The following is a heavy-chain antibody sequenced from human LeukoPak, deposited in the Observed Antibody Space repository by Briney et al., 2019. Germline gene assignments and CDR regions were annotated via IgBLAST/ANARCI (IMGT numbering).Heavy chain of an antibody. Sequence: ASGKVSCKASGYTFTGYYIHWVRQAPGQGLEWMGWINPNSGVTTYAQKFQGRVTMTRDTSISTAYMELSRLRSDDTAVYYCARVGAYISGSYLVHWGQGSLVTVSS. CDR1: GYTFTGYY. V-gene: IGHV1-2*02. CDR2: INPNSGVT. CDR3: ARVGAYISGSYLVH. J-gene: IGHJ4*02. D-gene: IGHD3-10*01.